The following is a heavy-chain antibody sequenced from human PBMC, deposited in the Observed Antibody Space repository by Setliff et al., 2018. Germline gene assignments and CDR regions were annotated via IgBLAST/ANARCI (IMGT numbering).Heavy chain of an antibody. Sequence: SQTLSLTCAVSGYSISSGYYWGWIRQPPGKGLEWIGIIYHSGSTYYNPSLKSRVTISVDTSKNQFSLKLSSVTAADTAVYYCARTSGSGSSLLPNFSDPWGQGTLVTVSS. D-gene: IGHD3-10*01. V-gene: IGHV4-38-2*01. CDR2: IYHSGST. CDR3: ARTSGSGSSLLPNFSDP. CDR1: GYSISSGYY. J-gene: IGHJ5*02.